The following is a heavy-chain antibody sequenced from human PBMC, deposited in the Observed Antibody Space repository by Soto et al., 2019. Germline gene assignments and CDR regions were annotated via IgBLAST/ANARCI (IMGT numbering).Heavy chain of an antibody. CDR3: ARDLWGYCGTDCYPLDV. J-gene: IGHJ6*02. V-gene: IGHV4-34*01. Sequence: SETLSLTCAVYGGSFSGYSWTWIRQPPGTGLEWIGDMNNTGSTVYNPSLKSRVTISVDTSKNQFSLKLNSVTAADTAVYYCARDLWGYCGTDCYPLDVWGQGTTVTVS. CDR2: MNNTGST. CDR1: GGSFSGYS. D-gene: IGHD2-21*02.